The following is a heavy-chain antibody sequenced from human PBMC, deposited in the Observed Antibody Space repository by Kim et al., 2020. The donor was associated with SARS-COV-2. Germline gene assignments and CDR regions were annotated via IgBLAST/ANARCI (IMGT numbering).Heavy chain of an antibody. V-gene: IGHV3-23*01. CDR3: AKGRGSTKSEFDY. J-gene: IGHJ4*02. D-gene: IGHD1-26*01. Sequence: YGDSVKGRFTISRDNSKNTLYLQMNSLRAEDTAVYYCAKGRGSTKSEFDYWGQGTLVTVSS.